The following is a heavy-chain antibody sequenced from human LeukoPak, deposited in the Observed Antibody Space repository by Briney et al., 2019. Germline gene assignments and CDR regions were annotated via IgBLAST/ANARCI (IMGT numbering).Heavy chain of an antibody. V-gene: IGHV3-23*01. D-gene: IGHD3-22*01. J-gene: IGHJ4*02. CDR2: ISDSGGST. CDR1: GITLSNYG. Sequence: QTGGSLRLSCAVSGITLSNYGMSWVRQAPGKGLEWVVGISDSGGSTNYGDSVKGRFTISRDNPKNTLYLQINSLRAEDTAVYFCAKRGVVIRVILGGFHKEAYSFDSWGQGTLVTVSS. CDR3: AKRGVVIRVILGGFHKEAYSFDS.